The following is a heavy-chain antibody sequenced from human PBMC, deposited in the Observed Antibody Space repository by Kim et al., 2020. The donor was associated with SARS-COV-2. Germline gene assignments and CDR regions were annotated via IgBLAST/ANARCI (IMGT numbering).Heavy chain of an antibody. D-gene: IGHD3-22*01. V-gene: IGHV4-31*02. Sequence: YYHPSLKSRGTISVDTSKNQFSLKLSSVTAADTAVYYCARGYDSSGYYPYWGQGTLVTVSS. J-gene: IGHJ4*02. CDR3: ARGYDSSGYYPY.